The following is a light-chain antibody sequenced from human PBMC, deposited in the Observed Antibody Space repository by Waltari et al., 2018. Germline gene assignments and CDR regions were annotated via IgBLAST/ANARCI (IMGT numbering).Light chain of an antibody. CDR3: VLSMGSGIWM. Sequence: QTVVTQEPSLSVSPGGTVTLTCCLSSGSVSTSYYPSWYHPPPGQSPRTPIFDTNTRSSGVPDRFPVSILDNKAALTITGAHADDECAYYCVLSMGSGIWMFGGGTKLTVL. V-gene: IGLV8-61*01. CDR2: DTN. CDR1: SGSVSTSYY. J-gene: IGLJ3*02.